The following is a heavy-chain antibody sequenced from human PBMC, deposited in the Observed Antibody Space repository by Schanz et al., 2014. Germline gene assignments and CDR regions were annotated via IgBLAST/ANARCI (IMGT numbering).Heavy chain of an antibody. V-gene: IGHV1-46*03. D-gene: IGHD3-22*01. J-gene: IGHJ4*02. CDR3: AGAFDSSGYYYDD. CDR1: GYTLSAYS. Sequence: QVQLVQSGDEVKKPGASVKVSCKASGYTLSAYSLHWARQAPGQGLEWMGIVNPSVQGTHFAREFQGRVTVTSDTSTSTVYMELSGLRSEDTAVYYCAGAFDSSGYYYDDWGQGTLVTVSS. CDR2: VNPSVQGT.